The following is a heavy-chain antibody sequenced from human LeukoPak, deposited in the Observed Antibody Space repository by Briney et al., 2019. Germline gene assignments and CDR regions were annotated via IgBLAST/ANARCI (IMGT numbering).Heavy chain of an antibody. CDR2: IYSGGST. J-gene: IGHJ4*02. CDR3: ARGVVVAAIFDD. D-gene: IGHD2-15*01. CDR1: GFTVNSNY. V-gene: IGHV3-66*02. Sequence: PGGSLRLSCAASGFTVNSNYMSWVHQAPGKGLEWVSVIYSGGSTYYADSVKGRFTISRDNSKNTLYLQMNSLRAEDTAVYYCARGVVVAAIFDDWGQGTLVTVSS.